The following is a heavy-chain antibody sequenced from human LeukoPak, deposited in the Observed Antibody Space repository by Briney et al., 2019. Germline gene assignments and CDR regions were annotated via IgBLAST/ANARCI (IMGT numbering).Heavy chain of an antibody. Sequence: GGSLRLSCAAPGFTVSSNYMSWVRQAPGKGLEWVSVIYSGGSTYYADSVKGRFTISRDSSKNTLYLQMNSLRAEDTAVYYCARDGSRGFDYWGQGTLVTVSS. CDR2: IYSGGST. J-gene: IGHJ4*02. CDR1: GFTVSSNY. V-gene: IGHV3-66*01. D-gene: IGHD1-26*01. CDR3: ARDGSRGFDY.